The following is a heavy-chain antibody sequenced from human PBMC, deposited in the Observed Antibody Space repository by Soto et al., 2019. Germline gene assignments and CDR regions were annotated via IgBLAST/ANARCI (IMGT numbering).Heavy chain of an antibody. V-gene: IGHV1-69*04. D-gene: IGHD2-15*01. Sequence: SVKVSCKASGGTLSSYTISWVRQAPGQGLEWMGRIIPILGIANYAQKFQGRVTITADKSTSTAYMELSSLRSEDTAVYYCARDRAVANAFDIWGQGTMVTVSS. CDR3: ARDRAVANAFDI. J-gene: IGHJ3*02. CDR2: IIPILGIA. CDR1: GGTLSSYT.